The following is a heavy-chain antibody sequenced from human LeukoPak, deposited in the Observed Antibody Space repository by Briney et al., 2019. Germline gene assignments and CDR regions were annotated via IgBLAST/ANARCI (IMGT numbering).Heavy chain of an antibody. CDR3: AREETSTVWD. CDR2: IYYNGGT. D-gene: IGHD5-24*01. V-gene: IGHV4-39*07. Sequence: PSETLSLTCTVSGGSVSNVNYYWGWIRQPPGKGLEWIGSIYYNGGTFYKPSLKSRVTISIDTSKNQFSLKVSSVTAADTAVYYCAREETSTVWDWGQGALVTVSS. CDR1: GGSVSNVNYY. J-gene: IGHJ4*02.